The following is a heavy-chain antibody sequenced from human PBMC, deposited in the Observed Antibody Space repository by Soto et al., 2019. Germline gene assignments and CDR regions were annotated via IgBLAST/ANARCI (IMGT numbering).Heavy chain of an antibody. Sequence: QVQLQQWGAGLLKPSETLSLTCAVYGGSFSGYYWSWIRQPPGKGLEWIGEINHSGSTNYNPSLRSRVTISVDTSKNQFSLKLSSVTAADTAVYYCARGRGRGWFDPWGQGTLVTVSS. J-gene: IGHJ5*02. CDR2: INHSGST. D-gene: IGHD1-26*01. V-gene: IGHV4-34*01. CDR1: GGSFSGYY. CDR3: ARGRGRGWFDP.